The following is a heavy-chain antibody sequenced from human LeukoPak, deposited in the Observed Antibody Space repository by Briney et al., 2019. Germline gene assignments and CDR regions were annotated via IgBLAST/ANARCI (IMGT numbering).Heavy chain of an antibody. J-gene: IGHJ4*02. Sequence: SETLSLTCTVSGRSISGYYWSWIRQPPGKGLEWIGFIYYSGSTSYNPSLKSRVTISVDTSKNQFFLKLSSVTAADTAVYYCARYYGSGLDYWGQGTLVTVSS. D-gene: IGHD3-10*01. CDR1: GRSISGYY. V-gene: IGHV4-59*01. CDR2: IYYSGST. CDR3: ARYYGSGLDY.